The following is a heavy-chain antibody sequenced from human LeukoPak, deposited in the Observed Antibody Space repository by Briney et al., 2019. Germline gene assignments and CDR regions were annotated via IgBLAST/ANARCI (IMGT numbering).Heavy chain of an antibody. D-gene: IGHD3-10*01. CDR2: IYYSGST. Sequence: SETLSLTCTVSGGSISSGGYYWSWIRQHPGTGLEWIGYIYYSGSTYYNPSLKSRVTISVDTSKNQFSLKLSSVTAADTAVYYCARAARFRGVIIYFDYWGQGTLVTVSS. CDR1: GGSISSGGYY. CDR3: ARAARFRGVIIYFDY. J-gene: IGHJ4*02. V-gene: IGHV4-31*03.